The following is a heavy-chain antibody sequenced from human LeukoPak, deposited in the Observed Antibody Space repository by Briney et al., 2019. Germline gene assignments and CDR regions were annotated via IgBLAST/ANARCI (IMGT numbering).Heavy chain of an antibody. V-gene: IGHV3-48*04. CDR1: GFTFSIYS. D-gene: IGHD6-25*01. Sequence: PGGSLRLSCAASGFTFSIYSMNWVRQAPGKGLEWISYISASGTLTHYADSVEGRFTISRDNAKNSLYLQMNSLRGEDTAVYYCARDGTPIYSGGWVYMDVWGKGTTVTISS. CDR2: ISASGTLT. CDR3: ARDGTPIYSGGWVYMDV. J-gene: IGHJ6*04.